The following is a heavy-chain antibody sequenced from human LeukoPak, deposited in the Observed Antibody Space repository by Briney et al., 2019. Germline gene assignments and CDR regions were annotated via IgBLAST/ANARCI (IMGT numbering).Heavy chain of an antibody. D-gene: IGHD2-15*01. J-gene: IGHJ5*02. Sequence: GASVKVSCKVSGGTFSSYAISWVRQAPGQGLEWMGGIIPIFGTANYAQKFQGRVTITADESTSTAYMELSSLRSEDTAVYYCARAAIGDMVPLNWFDPWGQGTLVTVSS. CDR3: ARAAIGDMVPLNWFDP. CDR2: IIPIFGTA. V-gene: IGHV1-69*13. CDR1: GGTFSSYA.